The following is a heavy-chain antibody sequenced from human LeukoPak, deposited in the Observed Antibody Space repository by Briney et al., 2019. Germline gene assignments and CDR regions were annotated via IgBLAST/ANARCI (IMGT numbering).Heavy chain of an antibody. CDR2: ISSSSSYI. Sequence: PGGSLRLSCAASGFTFSSYSMNWVRQAPGKGLEWVSSISSSSSYIYYADSVKGRFTISRDNAKNSLYLQMNSLRAEDTAVYYCARDREVWFGELLEFDYWGRGTLVTVSS. V-gene: IGHV3-21*01. D-gene: IGHD3-10*01. J-gene: IGHJ4*02. CDR1: GFTFSSYS. CDR3: ARDREVWFGELLEFDY.